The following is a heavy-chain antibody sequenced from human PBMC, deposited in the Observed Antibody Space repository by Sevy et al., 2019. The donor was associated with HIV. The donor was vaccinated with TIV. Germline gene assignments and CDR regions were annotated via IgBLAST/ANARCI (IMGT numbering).Heavy chain of an antibody. CDR3: ARDLASGSFFSLYFDY. D-gene: IGHD3-10*01. CDR2: ISSSGTII. CDR1: GLNVSDYF. J-gene: IGHJ4*02. Sequence: GGSLGLSCAASGLNVSDYFMSWIRQAPGKRPEWVSYISSSGTIIYYADSVKGRFTISRDNAKNSLYLQMNSLRAEDTAIYYCARDLASGSFFSLYFDYWGQGTLVTVSS. V-gene: IGHV3-11*01.